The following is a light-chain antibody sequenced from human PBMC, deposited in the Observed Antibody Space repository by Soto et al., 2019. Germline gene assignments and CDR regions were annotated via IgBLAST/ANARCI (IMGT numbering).Light chain of an antibody. CDR2: TNN. J-gene: IGLJ1*01. V-gene: IGLV1-44*01. Sequence: QPVLTQPPSASGTPGQRVTISCSGSSSNIGSNSVSWYQQLPGTAPKLLIYTNNQRPSGVPDRFSGSKSGTSASLAIRGLQSEDEADYYCAAWDDSLNGSVFGTGTKVTVL. CDR1: SSNIGSNS. CDR3: AAWDDSLNGSV.